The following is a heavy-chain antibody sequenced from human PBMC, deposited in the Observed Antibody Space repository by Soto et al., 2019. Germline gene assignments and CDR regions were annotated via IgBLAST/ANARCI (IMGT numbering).Heavy chain of an antibody. J-gene: IGHJ4*02. CDR3: ARAPYSNAWYRFDL. CDR1: GFTFSGYW. CDR2: IKHDGSVQ. V-gene: IGHV3-7*03. Sequence: QPVESGGGLVQPGGSLRLSCEASGFTFSGYWMSWVRQAPGKGLEWVADIKHDGSVQYYVDSVKGRLTISRDNAKKQLYLQMNGLRAEDTALYYCARAPYSNAWYRFDLWGQGTLVTVSS. D-gene: IGHD4-4*01.